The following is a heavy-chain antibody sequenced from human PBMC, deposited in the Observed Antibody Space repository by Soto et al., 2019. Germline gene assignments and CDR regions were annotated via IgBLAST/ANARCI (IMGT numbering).Heavy chain of an antibody. Sequence: QVQLQESGPGLVKPSETLSLTCTVSGGSISDYHWSWIRQPPGKGLEWIGYIYDSTITNYNPSLKSRVTLSIDTSDTQFSLKLSSVTAADTAVYYCARDSRGWLQPTGWFHTWGQGTLVNVSS. V-gene: IGHV4-59*12. CDR2: IYDSTIT. J-gene: IGHJ5*02. D-gene: IGHD5-12*01. CDR3: ARDSRGWLQPTGWFHT. CDR1: GGSISDYH.